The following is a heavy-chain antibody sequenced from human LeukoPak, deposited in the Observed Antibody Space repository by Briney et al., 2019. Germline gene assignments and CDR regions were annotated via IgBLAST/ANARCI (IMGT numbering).Heavy chain of an antibody. J-gene: IGHJ5*02. D-gene: IGHD4-17*01. CDR3: ARDRTTVTTHWFDP. V-gene: IGHV4-59*01. Sequence: SETLSLTCTVSGGSISSYYWSWIRQPPGKGLEWIGYIYYSGSTSYNPSLKSRVTISVDTSKNQFSLKLSSVTAADTAVYYCARDRTTVTTHWFDPWGQGTLVTVSS. CDR1: GGSISSYY. CDR2: IYYSGST.